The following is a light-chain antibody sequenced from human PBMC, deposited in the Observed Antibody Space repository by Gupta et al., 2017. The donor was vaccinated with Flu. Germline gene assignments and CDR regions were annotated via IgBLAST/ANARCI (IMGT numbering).Light chain of an antibody. Sequence: QSALTRPASVSGSPGQSITISCTATTSDVGNFNLVSWFQHQPGKAPRLIIYEVNKWPSGVSSRFSGSKSGTTASLTISGLQAEDEDDYYCCSYAESGTLFGTGTKVTVL. CDR3: CSYAESGTL. CDR1: TSDVGNFNL. V-gene: IGLV2-23*02. J-gene: IGLJ1*01. CDR2: EVN.